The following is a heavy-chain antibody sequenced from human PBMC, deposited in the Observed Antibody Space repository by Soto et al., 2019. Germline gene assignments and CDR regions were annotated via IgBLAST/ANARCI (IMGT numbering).Heavy chain of an antibody. CDR3: ARAFSSGWYDEDPNWFDP. V-gene: IGHV1-69*13. CDR2: IIPIFGTA. J-gene: IGHJ5*02. CDR1: GGTFSSYA. Sequence: SVKVSCKASGGTFSSYAISWVRQAPGQGLEWMGGIIPIFGTANYAQKFQGRVTITADESTSTAYMELSSLRSEDTAVYYCARAFSSGWYDEDPNWFDPWGQGTLVTVSS. D-gene: IGHD6-19*01.